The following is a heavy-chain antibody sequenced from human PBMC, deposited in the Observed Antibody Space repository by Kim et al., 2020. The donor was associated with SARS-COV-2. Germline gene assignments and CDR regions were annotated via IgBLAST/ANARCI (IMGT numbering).Heavy chain of an antibody. D-gene: IGHD3-22*01. CDR1: GGSISSSSYY. J-gene: IGHJ5*02. Sequence: SETLSLTCTVSGGSISSSSYYWGWIRQPPGKGLEWIGSIYYSGSTYYNPSLKSRVTISVDTSKNQFSLKLSSVTAADTAVYYCATNWHDSSGYYGTNWFDPWGQGTLVTVSS. CDR3: ATNWHDSSGYYGTNWFDP. V-gene: IGHV4-39*01. CDR2: IYYSGST.